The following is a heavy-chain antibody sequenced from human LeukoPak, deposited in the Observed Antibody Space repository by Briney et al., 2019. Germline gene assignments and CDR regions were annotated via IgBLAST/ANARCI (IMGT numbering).Heavy chain of an antibody. CDR1: GFTFSTYW. V-gene: IGHV3-7*01. D-gene: IGHD7-27*01. CDR2: IKPDGSQI. Sequence: GGSLRLSCAASGFTFSTYWMTWVRQAPGKGLEWVANIKPDGSQIYYVDSVKGRFTISRDNAKNSLYLQMNSLRAEDTAVYYCARDLNWETYWGQGTLVTVSS. J-gene: IGHJ4*02. CDR3: ARDLNWETY.